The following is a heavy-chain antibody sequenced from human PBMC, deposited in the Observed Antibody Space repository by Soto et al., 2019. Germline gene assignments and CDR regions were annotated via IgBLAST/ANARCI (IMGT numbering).Heavy chain of an antibody. J-gene: IGHJ3*02. CDR1: GFTFSSYG. V-gene: IGHV3-33*01. D-gene: IGHD1-26*01. Sequence: PGGSLRLSCAASGFTFSSYGMHWVRQAPGKGLEWVAVIWYDGSNKYYADSVKGRFTISRDNSKNTLYLQMNSLRAEDTAVYYCARDSSFGRSYGRVGAFDIWGQGTMVTVSS. CDR2: IWYDGSNK. CDR3: ARDSSFGRSYGRVGAFDI.